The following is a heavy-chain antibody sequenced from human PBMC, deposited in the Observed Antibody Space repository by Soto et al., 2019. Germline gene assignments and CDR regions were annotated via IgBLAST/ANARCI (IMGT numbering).Heavy chain of an antibody. J-gene: IGHJ6*03. Sequence: GGSLRLSCAASGFTFSSYSMNWVRQAPGKGLEWVSYISSSSSSTIYYADSVKGRFTISRDNAKNSLYLQMNSLRAEDTAVYYCARGQVQYSGYDYYYYYMDVWGKGTTVTVSS. CDR2: ISSSSSSTI. CDR3: ARGQVQYSGYDYYYYYMDV. V-gene: IGHV3-48*01. CDR1: GFTFSSYS. D-gene: IGHD5-12*01.